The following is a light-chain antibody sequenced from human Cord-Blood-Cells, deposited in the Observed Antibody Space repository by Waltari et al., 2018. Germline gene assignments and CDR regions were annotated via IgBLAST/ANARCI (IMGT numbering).Light chain of an antibody. CDR2: EGS. J-gene: IGLJ1*01. V-gene: IGLV2-23*01. Sequence: QSALTQPASVSGSPGQSITISCTGTSSAVGSYNLVSWYQQHPGKAPKLVMYEGSKRPSVVSNRFSGSKSCNTASLTISGLQAEDEADYYCCSYAGSSTYVFGTGTKVTVL. CDR1: SSAVGSYNL. CDR3: CSYAGSSTYV.